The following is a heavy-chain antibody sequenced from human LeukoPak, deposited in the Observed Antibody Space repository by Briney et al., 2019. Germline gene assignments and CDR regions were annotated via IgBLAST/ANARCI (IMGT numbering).Heavy chain of an antibody. D-gene: IGHD6-19*01. CDR3: ARCRGHEIRSVDSSGWSYWYFDL. J-gene: IGHJ2*01. CDR2: IYPGDSDT. CDR1: GYNFTSYW. V-gene: IGHV5-51*01. Sequence: GESLQISCKGSGYNFTSYWMGWVRQVPGKGLEWMGIIYPGDSDTRYSPSFQGQVTISADKSISTAYLQWSSLKASDTAMYYCARCRGHEIRSVDSSGWSYWYFDLWGRGTLVTVSS.